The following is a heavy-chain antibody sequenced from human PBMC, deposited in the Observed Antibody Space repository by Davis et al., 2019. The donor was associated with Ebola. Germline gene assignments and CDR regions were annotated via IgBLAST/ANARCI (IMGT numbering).Heavy chain of an antibody. CDR1: GFTFRSYA. CDR3: AKARYGLGSLGMRIDY. D-gene: IGHD3-10*01. J-gene: IGHJ4*02. V-gene: IGHV3-23*01. CDR2: LSGSGDST. Sequence: GESLKISCIASGFTFRSYAMSWVRQAPGKGLEWLSALSGSGDSTDYADSVKGRFTISRDNSKDTLYLQMNGLRSEDTAVYYCAKARYGLGSLGMRIDYWGQGTLVTVSS.